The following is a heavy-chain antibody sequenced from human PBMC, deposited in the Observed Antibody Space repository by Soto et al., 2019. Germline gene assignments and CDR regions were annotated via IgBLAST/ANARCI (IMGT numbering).Heavy chain of an antibody. CDR3: ARSTRSGTTFDY. D-gene: IGHD4-17*01. J-gene: IGHJ4*02. CDR1: GGSISSSNW. CDR2: IYHSGST. Sequence: QVQLQESGPGLVKPSGTLSLTCAVSGGSISSSNWWSWVRQPPGKGLEWIGEIYHSGSTNYNPSLKSRVTIPGDKSKSQFSLKLSSVTAADTAVYYCARSTRSGTTFDYWGQGTLVTVSS. V-gene: IGHV4-4*02.